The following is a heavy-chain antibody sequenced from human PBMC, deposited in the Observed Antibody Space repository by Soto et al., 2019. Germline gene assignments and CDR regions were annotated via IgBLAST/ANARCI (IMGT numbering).Heavy chain of an antibody. J-gene: IGHJ6*02. CDR1: GFTFSIYS. CDR2: IGSSSTK. D-gene: IGHD1-26*01. V-gene: IGHV3-48*02. Sequence: PGGSLRLSCAASGFTFSIYSMNWVRQAPGKGLEWVSYIGSSSTKYSADSVKGRFTISKDNAKNSLYLQMNSLRDEDTAVYYCARQGGGSWAYGMDVWGQGTTVTVSS. CDR3: ARQGGGSWAYGMDV.